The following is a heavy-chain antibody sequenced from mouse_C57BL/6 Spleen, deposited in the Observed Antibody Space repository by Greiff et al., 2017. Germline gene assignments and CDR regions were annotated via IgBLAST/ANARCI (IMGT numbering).Heavy chain of an antibody. V-gene: IGHV1-5*01. D-gene: IGHD1-1*01. J-gene: IGHJ4*01. CDR2: IYPGNSDT. Sequence: DVKLQESGTVLARPGASVKMSCKTSGYTFTSYWMHWVKQRPGQGLEWIGAIYPGNSDTSYNQKFKGKAKLTAVTSASTAYMELSSLTNEDSAVYYCTRDARVVAPYAMDYWGQGTSVTVSS. CDR3: TRDARVVAPYAMDY. CDR1: GYTFTSYW.